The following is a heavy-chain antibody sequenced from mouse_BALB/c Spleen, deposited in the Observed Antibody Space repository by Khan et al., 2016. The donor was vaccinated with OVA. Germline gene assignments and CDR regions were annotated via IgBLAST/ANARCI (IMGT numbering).Heavy chain of an antibody. Sequence: EVQLQESGPGLVKPSQSLSLTCTVTGYSITSDYAWNWIRQFPGNKLEWMGYISYSGSTSYNPSLKSRISITRDTSKNQFFLQLNSVTTEDTATYYCAGYGNFSYAMDYWGQGTSVTVSS. CDR3: AGYGNFSYAMDY. CDR2: ISYSGST. V-gene: IGHV3-2*02. J-gene: IGHJ4*01. D-gene: IGHD2-1*01. CDR1: GYSITSDYA.